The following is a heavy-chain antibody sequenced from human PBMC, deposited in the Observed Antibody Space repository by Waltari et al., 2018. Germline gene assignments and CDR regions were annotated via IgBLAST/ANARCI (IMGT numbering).Heavy chain of an antibody. CDR3: ARGGCSGGSCYSVY. CDR1: GFTFSSYW. CDR2: IKQDGSEK. D-gene: IGHD2-15*01. Sequence: EVQLVESGGGLVQPGGSLRLSCAASGFTFSSYWMSWVRQAPGKGLEWVANIKQDGSEKYYVDSVKGRFTISRDNAKNSLYLQMNSLRAEDTAVYYCARGGCSGGSCYSVYWGQGTLVTVSS. V-gene: IGHV3-7*01. J-gene: IGHJ4*02.